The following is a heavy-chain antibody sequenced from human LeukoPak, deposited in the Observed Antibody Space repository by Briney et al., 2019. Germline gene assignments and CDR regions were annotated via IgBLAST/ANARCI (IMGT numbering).Heavy chain of an antibody. V-gene: IGHV4-4*02. Sequence: SETLSLTCAVSGGSISSSNWWSWVRQPPGRGLEWIGEIYHSGSTNYNPSLKSRVTISVDKSKNQFSLKLSSVTAADTAVYYCARNTANDYYYYGMDVWGQGTTVTVSS. J-gene: IGHJ6*02. CDR2: IYHSGST. CDR3: ARNTANDYYYYGMDV. CDR1: GGSISSSNW.